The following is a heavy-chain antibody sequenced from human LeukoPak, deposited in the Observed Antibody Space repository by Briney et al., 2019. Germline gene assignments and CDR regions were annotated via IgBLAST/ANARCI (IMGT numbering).Heavy chain of an antibody. D-gene: IGHD3-22*01. CDR3: ARQAFGYYDSSGYIDY. CDR2: IYPGDSDT. Sequence: GESLKISCKGSGYRFTSYWIGWVRQMPGKGLEWMGIIYPGDSDTRYSPSFQGQVTISADKSISTAYLQWSSLKASDTAMYYCARQAFGYYDSSGYIDYWGQGTLVTVSS. CDR1: GYRFTSYW. J-gene: IGHJ4*02. V-gene: IGHV5-51*01.